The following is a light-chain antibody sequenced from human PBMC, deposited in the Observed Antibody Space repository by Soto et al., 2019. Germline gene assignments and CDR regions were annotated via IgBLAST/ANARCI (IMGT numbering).Light chain of an antibody. Sequence: EIVLTQSPGTLSLSPGERATLSCRASQSVGTYLAWYQQKPGQAPRLLIYGASNGATGIPDRFSGSGSGTDFTLTISRLEPQDFAVYYCQQYGSSGTFGQGTKVDI. V-gene: IGKV3-20*01. CDR3: QQYGSSGT. CDR1: QSVGTY. J-gene: IGKJ1*01. CDR2: GAS.